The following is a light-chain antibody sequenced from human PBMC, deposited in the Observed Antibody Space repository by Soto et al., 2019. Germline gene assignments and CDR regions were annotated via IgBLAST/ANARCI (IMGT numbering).Light chain of an antibody. Sequence: QAVVTQPPSVSAAPGQKVTISCSGSSSNIGNNYVSWYQQLPGTAPKLLIYDNYKRPSGIPDRFSGSKSGTSATLGITGLQTGDEADYYCGTWDSRLSGVFGGGTKLTVL. CDR3: GTWDSRLSGV. V-gene: IGLV1-51*01. CDR1: SSNIGNNY. J-gene: IGLJ2*01. CDR2: DNY.